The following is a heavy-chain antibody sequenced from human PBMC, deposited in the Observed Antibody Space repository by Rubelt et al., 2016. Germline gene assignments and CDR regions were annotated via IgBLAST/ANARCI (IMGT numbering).Heavy chain of an antibody. CDR2: FSYSGST. D-gene: IGHD1-26*01. V-gene: IGHV4-39*07. J-gene: IGHJ4*02. CDR1: GGSISSSNYY. CDR3: ARWDVDYLDF. Sequence: QPQLQESGPGLVKPSETLSLTCNVSGGSISSSNYYWGWIRQPPGKGLEWIGSFSYSGSTYYNPSLKSRATISVDTSKNQCCLKLSSGTAADTAVYYCARWDVDYLDFWGQGTLVTVSS.